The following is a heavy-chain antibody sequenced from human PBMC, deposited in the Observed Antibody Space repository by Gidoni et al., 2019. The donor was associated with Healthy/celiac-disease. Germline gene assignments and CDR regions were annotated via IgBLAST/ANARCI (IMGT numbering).Heavy chain of an antibody. D-gene: IGHD2-15*01. CDR1: GFTFSSYG. Sequence: QVQLVESGGGVVQPGRSLRLSCAASGFTFSSYGMHWVRQAPGKGLGWVAVISYDGSNKYYADSVKGRFTISRDNSKNTLYLQMNSLRAEDTAVYYCAKDPGGYCSGGSCYPGSYGMDVWGQGTTVTVSS. V-gene: IGHV3-30*18. CDR2: ISYDGSNK. CDR3: AKDPGGYCSGGSCYPGSYGMDV. J-gene: IGHJ6*02.